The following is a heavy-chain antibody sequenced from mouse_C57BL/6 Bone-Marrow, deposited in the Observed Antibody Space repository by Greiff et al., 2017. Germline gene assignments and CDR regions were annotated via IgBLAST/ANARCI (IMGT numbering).Heavy chain of an antibody. V-gene: IGHV1-47*01. CDR1: GYTFTTHP. D-gene: IGHD2-1*01. Sequence: VQVVESGAELVRPGASVKMSCKASGYTFTTHPIEWMKQNHGKSLEWIGNFHPYNDDTKYNETFKGKATLTVEKSSSTVYLELSRLTSDDSAVYYCARGGNYGGYYFDYWGQGTTLTVSS. CDR3: ARGGNYGGYYFDY. J-gene: IGHJ2*01. CDR2: FHPYNDDT.